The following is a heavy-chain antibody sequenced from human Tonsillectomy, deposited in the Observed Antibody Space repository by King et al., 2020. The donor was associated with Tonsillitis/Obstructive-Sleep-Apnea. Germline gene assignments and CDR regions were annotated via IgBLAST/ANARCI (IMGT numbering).Heavy chain of an antibody. Sequence: QLVQSGAEVKKPGESLKISCKGSGYSFTTYWIGWVRQVPGKGLEWMGNIYPGDSDTRYSPSFHGQVTLSADKSISTAYLQWSSLKASDTAIYYCARRIADRADYYYYMDVWGKGTTVTVSS. J-gene: IGHJ6*03. V-gene: IGHV5-51*01. CDR1: GYSFTTYW. CDR3: ARRIADRADYYYYMDV. CDR2: IYPGDSDT. D-gene: IGHD6-6*01.